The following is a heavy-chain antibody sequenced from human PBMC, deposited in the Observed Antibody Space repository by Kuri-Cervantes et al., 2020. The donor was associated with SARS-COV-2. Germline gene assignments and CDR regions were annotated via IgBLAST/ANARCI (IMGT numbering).Heavy chain of an antibody. D-gene: IGHD5-12*01. CDR3: ARDNTRTSNSGYDVDGAFDI. J-gene: IGHJ3*02. V-gene: IGHV4-34*01. Sequence: ESLSLSCAVYGGSFSGYYWTWIRQSAGKGLEWIGEINHSGRNTNNPSLKSRVTISVDTSKNQLSLKLTSVTAADTAVYYCARDNTRTSNSGYDVDGAFDIWGQGTMVTVSS. CDR2: INHSGRN. CDR1: GGSFSGYY.